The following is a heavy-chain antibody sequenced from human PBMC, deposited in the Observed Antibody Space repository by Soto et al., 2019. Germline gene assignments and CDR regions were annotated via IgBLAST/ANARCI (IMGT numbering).Heavy chain of an antibody. V-gene: IGHV4-34*01. CDR2: INHSGST. D-gene: IGHD6-13*01. CDR1: GGSFSGYY. CDR3: ARESRSWYGSIWDY. J-gene: IGHJ4*02. Sequence: PSETLSLPCAVYGGSFSGYYWPWIRQPPGTGLEWIGEINHSGSTNYNPSLKSRVTISVDTSKNQFSLKLSSVTAADTAVYYCARESRSWYGSIWDYWGQGTLVTAPQ.